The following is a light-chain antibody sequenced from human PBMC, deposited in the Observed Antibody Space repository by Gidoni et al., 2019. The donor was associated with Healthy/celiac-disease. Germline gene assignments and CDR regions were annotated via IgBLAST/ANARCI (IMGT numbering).Light chain of an antibody. CDR2: AAS. J-gene: IGKJ2*01. CDR1: QSISSY. V-gene: IGKV1-39*01. Sequence: DIQMTQSPSSLSASVGDRVTITCRASQSISSYLNWYQQKPGKAPKLLIYAASSLQSGVPSRFSGSGSVTDFTLTISSLQPEDFATYYCQQSYSTPPMYTFGQGTQLEIK. CDR3: QQSYSTPPMYT.